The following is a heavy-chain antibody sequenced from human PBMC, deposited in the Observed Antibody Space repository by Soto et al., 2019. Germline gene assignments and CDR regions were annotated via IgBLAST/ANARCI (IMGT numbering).Heavy chain of an antibody. J-gene: IGHJ4*02. CDR2: ISASSSSI. CDR1: VFTYSNYA. CDR3: TRDFTWSEVY. D-gene: IGHD3-3*01. Sequence: PWWSLRLSCAASVFTYSNYAMNWFRQAPEKGLEWVAYISASSSSIYYADSVKGRFTISRDNAKNSLYLQMNSLRDEDTAVYYCTRDFTWSEVYWGQGVQVTSPQ. V-gene: IGHV3-48*02.